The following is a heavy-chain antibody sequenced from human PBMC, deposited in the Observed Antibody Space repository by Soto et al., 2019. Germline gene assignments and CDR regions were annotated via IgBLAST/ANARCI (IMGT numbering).Heavy chain of an antibody. CDR1: GYTFTSYG. J-gene: IGHJ4*02. D-gene: IGHD3-16*02. CDR3: ARGGHYDYVWGSYRPIDY. Sequence: GASVKVSCEASGYTFTSYGISWVRQAPGQGLEWMGWISAYNGNTNYAQKLQGRVTMTTDTSTSTAYMELRSLRSDDTAVYYCARGGHYDYVWGSYRPIDYWGQGTLVTVPQ. CDR2: ISAYNGNT. V-gene: IGHV1-18*01.